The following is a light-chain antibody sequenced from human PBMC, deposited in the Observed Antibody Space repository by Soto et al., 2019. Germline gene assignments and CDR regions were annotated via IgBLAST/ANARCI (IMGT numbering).Light chain of an antibody. CDR2: SNN. CDR3: AAWDDSLNGDV. CDR1: GSNIGSNT. V-gene: IGLV1-44*01. Sequence: QSALTQPPSASGTPGQRVTISCSGSGSNIGSNTVNWYQQLPGTAPKLLIYSNNQRPSGVPDRFSGSKSGTSASLAISGLQSEDEADYYCAAWDDSLNGDVFGTGTKVTVL. J-gene: IGLJ1*01.